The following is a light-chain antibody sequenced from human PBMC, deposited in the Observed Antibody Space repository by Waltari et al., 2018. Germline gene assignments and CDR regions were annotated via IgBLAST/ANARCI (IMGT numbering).Light chain of an antibody. CDR1: QILSRY. V-gene: IGKV3-20*01. J-gene: IGKJ1*01. CDR2: GAS. Sequence: EIVLTQSPGTLSLSPGDRATRSCRASQILSRYLAWYQQKPGQAPRLLIYGASSRATGISDRFSGSGSGTDFTLTIKRLEPEDFGVYYCQQYGNSSWTFGQGTKVEIK. CDR3: QQYGNSSWT.